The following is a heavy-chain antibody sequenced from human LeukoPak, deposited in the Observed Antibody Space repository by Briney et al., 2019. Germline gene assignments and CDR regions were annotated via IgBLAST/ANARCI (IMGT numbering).Heavy chain of an antibody. D-gene: IGHD2-15*01. J-gene: IGHJ5*02. CDR1: GGTFSSYA. CDR2: IIPIFGTA. CDR3: AGVPDCSGGSCYLGWFDP. Sequence: ASVKVSCKASGGTFSSYAISWVRQAPGQGLEWMGGIIPIFGTANYAQKFQGKVTITADKSTSTAYMELSSLRSEDTAVYYCAGVPDCSGGSCYLGWFDPWGQGTLVTVSS. V-gene: IGHV1-69*06.